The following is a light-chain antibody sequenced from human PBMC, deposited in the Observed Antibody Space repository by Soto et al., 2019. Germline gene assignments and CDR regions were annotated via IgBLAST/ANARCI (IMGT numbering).Light chain of an antibody. CDR2: EVN. J-gene: IGLJ1*01. Sequence: QSALTQPASVSGSPRQSITISCTGASSDVGGYTYVSWYQQHPGKAPKLIIYEVNNRPSGVSHRFSGSKSGNTASLTISGLQAEYEADYYCSSYTSSSTLYVFGTGTKVTVL. V-gene: IGLV2-14*01. CDR3: SSYTSSSTLYV. CDR1: SSDVGGYTY.